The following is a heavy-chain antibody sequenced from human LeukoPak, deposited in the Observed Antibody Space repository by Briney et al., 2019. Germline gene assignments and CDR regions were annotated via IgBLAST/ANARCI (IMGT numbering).Heavy chain of an antibody. J-gene: IGHJ4*02. V-gene: IGHV4-59*01. CDR1: GGSISSYY. CDR3: AREGCSGGSCFFDY. D-gene: IGHD2-15*01. Sequence: PSETLSLTCTVSGGSISSYYWSWIRQPPGKGLEWIGCIYYSGSTNYNPSLKSRVTISVDTSKNQFSLKLSSVTAADTAVYYCAREGCSGGSCFFDYWGQGTLVTVSS. CDR2: IYYSGST.